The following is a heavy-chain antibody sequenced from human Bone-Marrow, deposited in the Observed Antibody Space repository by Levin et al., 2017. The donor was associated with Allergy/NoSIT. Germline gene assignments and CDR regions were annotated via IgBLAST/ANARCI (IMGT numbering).Heavy chain of an antibody. J-gene: IGHJ5*02. V-gene: IGHV3-74*01. Sequence: GESLKISCAASGFTFSTYWMHWVRQAPGKGLVWVSRIQSNGKTNYADSVKGRFTISRDNAKNTLYLQMNSRTVEDTAVYYCARDRFYSDSGSNFSWFDPWGQGTLVTVSS. CDR1: GFTFSTYW. D-gene: IGHD3-10*01. CDR3: ARDRFYSDSGSNFSWFDP. CDR2: IQSNGKT.